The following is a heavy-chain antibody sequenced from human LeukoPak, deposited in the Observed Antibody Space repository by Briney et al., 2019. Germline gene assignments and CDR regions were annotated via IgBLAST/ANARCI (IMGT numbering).Heavy chain of an antibody. CDR2: ISYDGSNK. CDR1: GFTFSSYA. Sequence: GGSLRLSCAASGFTFSSYAMHWVRQAPGKGLEWVAVISYDGSNKYYADSVKGRSTISRDNSKNTLYLQMNSLRAEDTAVYYCARDSSQWELWGYFDYWGQGTLVTVSS. CDR3: ARDSSQWELWGYFDY. J-gene: IGHJ4*02. D-gene: IGHD1-26*01. V-gene: IGHV3-30*04.